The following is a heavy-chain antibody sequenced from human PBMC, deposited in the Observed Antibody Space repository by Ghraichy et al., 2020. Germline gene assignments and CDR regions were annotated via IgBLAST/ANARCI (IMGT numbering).Heavy chain of an antibody. D-gene: IGHD5-18*01. CDR2: IKQDGSEK. V-gene: IGHV3-7*03. CDR1: GFTFSSYW. J-gene: IGHJ4*02. CDR3: ARIQTWWSLDY. Sequence: GESLNISCAASGFTFSSYWMSWVRQAPGKGLEWVANIKQDGSEKYYVDSVKGRFTISRDNAKNSLYLQMNSLRAEDTAVYYCARIQTWWSLDYWGQGTLVTVSS.